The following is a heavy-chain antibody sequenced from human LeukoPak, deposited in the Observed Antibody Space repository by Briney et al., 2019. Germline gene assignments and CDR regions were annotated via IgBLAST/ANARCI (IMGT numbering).Heavy chain of an antibody. D-gene: IGHD6-13*01. J-gene: IGHJ4*02. CDR2: IIGSGGST. Sequence: GGSLRLSCAASGFTFSSYAMSWVRPAPGQGLEWVSAIIGSGGSTYYADSVKGRSTISRDNSKNTLYLQMNSLRAEDTAVYYCAKDRSPDEAAAAYFDYWDQGTLVTVSS. CDR3: AKDRSPDEAAAAYFDY. V-gene: IGHV3-23*01. CDR1: GFTFSSYA.